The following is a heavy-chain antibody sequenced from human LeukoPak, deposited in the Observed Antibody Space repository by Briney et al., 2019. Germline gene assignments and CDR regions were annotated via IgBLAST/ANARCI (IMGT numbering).Heavy chain of an antibody. D-gene: IGHD5-18*01. CDR2: SSPYNRNP. J-gene: IGHJ4*02. CDR1: GYTFTSFG. V-gene: IGHV1-18*01. Sequence: ASVTVSCKASGYTFTSFGISWVRQAPGQGLEWMGWSSPYNRNPNYAQKFHSRVTMTTDTSTSTAHMEVRSLRSDDTAVYYCTRDLGVDTTMIFFDYWGQGPLVTVSS. CDR3: TRDLGVDTTMIFFDY.